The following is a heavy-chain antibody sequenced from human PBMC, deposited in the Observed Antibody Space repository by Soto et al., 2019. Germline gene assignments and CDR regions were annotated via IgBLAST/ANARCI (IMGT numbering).Heavy chain of an antibody. CDR3: ATAEKSGIHYFHY. D-gene: IGHD6-13*01. CDR2: VYYSGST. CDR1: GDSVNSYY. J-gene: IGHJ4*02. V-gene: IGHV4-59*02. Sequence: PATLALTCPVTGDSVNSYYWSWMRQPPGKGLECMGYVYYSGSTNYNPSLKSRVTISVDTSKNQISLRLKSVTAADTAVYYCATAEKSGIHYFHYCGQGGLVAVS.